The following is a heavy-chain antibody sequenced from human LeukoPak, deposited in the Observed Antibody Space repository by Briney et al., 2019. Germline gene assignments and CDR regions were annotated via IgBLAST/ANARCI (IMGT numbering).Heavy chain of an antibody. J-gene: IGHJ4*02. V-gene: IGHV4-39*07. CDR2: IDYRGTT. Sequence: SETLSLTCTVSGGSVGSTTYYWGWIRQPPGKGLEWIGHIDYRGTTYYNPSLKSRVAISVDTSKDQFSLKLSSVTAADTAVYYCARGITKSDPIVVVPAAIRVAQAFDYWGQGTLVTVSS. CDR1: GGSVGSTTYY. D-gene: IGHD2-2*01. CDR3: ARGITKSDPIVVVPAAIRVAQAFDY.